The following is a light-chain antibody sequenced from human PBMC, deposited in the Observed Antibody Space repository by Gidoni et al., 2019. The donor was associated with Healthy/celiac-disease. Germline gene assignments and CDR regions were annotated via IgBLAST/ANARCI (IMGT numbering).Light chain of an antibody. CDR1: QGISSY. J-gene: IGKJ3*01. Sequence: DIQLTQSPSFLSASVGDRVTITCWASQGISSYLAWYQQQPGKAPKLLIYAASTLQSGVPSRFSGSGSGTEFTLTISSLQPEDFATYYCQQLNSYPPFGPGTKVDIK. V-gene: IGKV1-9*01. CDR2: AAS. CDR3: QQLNSYPP.